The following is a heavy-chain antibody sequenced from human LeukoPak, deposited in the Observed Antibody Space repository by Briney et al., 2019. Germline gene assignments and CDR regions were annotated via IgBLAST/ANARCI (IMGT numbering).Heavy chain of an antibody. CDR3: ARGGYCSGGSCYGGAFDY. V-gene: IGHV4-34*01. CDR1: GGSFSGYY. Sequence: SETLSLTCAVYGGSFSGYYWSWIRQPPGKGLEWIGEINHSGSTNYNPSLKSRVTISVDKSKNQFSLKLSSVTAADTAVYYCARGGYCSGGSCYGGAFDYWGQGTLVTVSS. J-gene: IGHJ4*02. D-gene: IGHD2-15*01. CDR2: INHSGST.